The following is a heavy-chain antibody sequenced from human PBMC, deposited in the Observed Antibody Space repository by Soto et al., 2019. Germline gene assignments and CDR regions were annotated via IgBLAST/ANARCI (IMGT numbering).Heavy chain of an antibody. J-gene: IGHJ4*02. V-gene: IGHV1-3*01. D-gene: IGHD6-19*01. CDR1: GYTFTVYA. CDR2: INAGNGNT. Sequence: ASVKVSCKASGYTFTVYAIHWVRHAPGQRLEWMGWINAGNGNTKYSQKFQGRVTITRDTSASTAYMEPSSLRSEDTAVYYCARAVAVPADFDYWGQGTLVTVSS. CDR3: ARAVAVPADFDY.